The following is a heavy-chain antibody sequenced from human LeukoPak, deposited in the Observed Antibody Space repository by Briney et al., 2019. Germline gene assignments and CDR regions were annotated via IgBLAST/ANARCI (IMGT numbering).Heavy chain of an antibody. D-gene: IGHD3-10*01. J-gene: IGHJ4*02. CDR1: GGSISSSSYY. Sequence: PSETLSLTCTVSGGSISSSSYYWGWIRQPPGKGLEWIGSIYYSGSTYYNPSLKSRVTISVGTSKNQFSLKLSSVTAADTAVYYCARQGPPELWFGDPDYWGQGTLVTVSS. CDR3: ARQGPPELWFGDPDY. V-gene: IGHV4-39*01. CDR2: IYYSGST.